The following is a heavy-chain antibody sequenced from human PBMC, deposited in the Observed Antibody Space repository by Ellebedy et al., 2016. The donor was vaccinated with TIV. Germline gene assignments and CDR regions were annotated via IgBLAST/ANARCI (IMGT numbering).Heavy chain of an antibody. D-gene: IGHD1-1*01. CDR2: IFTSGSF. Sequence: SETLSLXXTVSGGSASRYFWSWIRQPAGKGLEWIGRIFTSGSFNYNPSLMSRVTMSVVTSKNQISLRLNSVTAADTAVYYCARVHCSITTCDYYYVDVWGKGTTVTVSS. V-gene: IGHV4-4*07. J-gene: IGHJ6*03. CDR1: GGSASRYF. CDR3: ARVHCSITTCDYYYVDV.